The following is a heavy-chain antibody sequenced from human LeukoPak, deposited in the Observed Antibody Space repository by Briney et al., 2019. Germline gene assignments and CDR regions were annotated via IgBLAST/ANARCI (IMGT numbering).Heavy chain of an antibody. CDR3: ARVFTIFGVVIDAFDI. CDR1: GGSISSYY. V-gene: IGHV4-4*07. J-gene: IGHJ3*02. D-gene: IGHD3-3*01. Sequence: SETLSLTCTVSGGSISSYYWSWIRQPAGKGLEWIGRIYTSGSTNYNPSLKSRVTMSVDTSKNQFSLKLCSVTAADTAVYYCARVFTIFGVVIDAFDIWGQGTMVTVSS. CDR2: IYTSGST.